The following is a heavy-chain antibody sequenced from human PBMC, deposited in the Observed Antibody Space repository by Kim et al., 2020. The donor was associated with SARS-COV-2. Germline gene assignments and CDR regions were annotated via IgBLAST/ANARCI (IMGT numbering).Heavy chain of an antibody. Sequence: STYYADPVKGRFTISRDNSKNTLYLQMNSLRAEDTAVYYCAKVQQLGSFDYWGQGTLVTVSS. CDR2: ST. V-gene: IGHV3-23*01. J-gene: IGHJ4*02. CDR3: AKVQQLGSFDY. D-gene: IGHD6-13*01.